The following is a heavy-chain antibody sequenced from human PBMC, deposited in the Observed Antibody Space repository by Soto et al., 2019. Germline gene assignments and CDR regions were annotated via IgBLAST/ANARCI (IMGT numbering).Heavy chain of an antibody. J-gene: IGHJ4*02. V-gene: IGHV3-23*01. CDR3: ARRGSGSYYDY. CDR2: ISGSGGST. Sequence: EVQLLESGGGLVQPGGSLRLSCAASGFTFSSYAMRWVRQAPGKGLEWVSAISGSGGSTYYADSVKGRFTISRDNSKNTLYLQMNSLKAEDTAVYYCARRGSGSYYDYWGQGTLVTVSS. CDR1: GFTFSSYA. D-gene: IGHD1-26*01.